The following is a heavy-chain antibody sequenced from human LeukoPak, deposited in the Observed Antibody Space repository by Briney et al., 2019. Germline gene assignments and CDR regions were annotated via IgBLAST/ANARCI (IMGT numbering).Heavy chain of an antibody. Sequence: GRSLRLSCAASGFTFDDYAMFWVRQAPGKGLEWVSGIRWNSKNIGYAASVKGRFTISRDNAKNSLYLQMNSLRAEDTAFYYCARGNRDSSGFYYYYGMDVWGQGTTVTVSS. D-gene: IGHD6-19*01. CDR1: GFTFDDYA. CDR3: ARGNRDSSGFYYYYGMDV. CDR2: IRWNSKNI. J-gene: IGHJ6*02. V-gene: IGHV3-9*01.